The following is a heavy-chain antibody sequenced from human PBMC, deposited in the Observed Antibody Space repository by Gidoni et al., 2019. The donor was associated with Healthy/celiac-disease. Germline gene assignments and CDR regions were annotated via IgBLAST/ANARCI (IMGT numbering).Heavy chain of an antibody. CDR2: IFSNDEK. CDR3: ARISSSWYIGFDP. D-gene: IGHD6-13*01. V-gene: IGHV2-26*01. Sequence: VTLKESGPVLLNPTESLTLTSTHSAFSPRNARMGVSWNRHRPGKTLEWLAHIFSNDEKSYSTSLKSRLTISKDTSKSQVVLTMTNMDPVDTATYYGARISSSWYIGFDPWGQRTLVTVSA. CDR1: AFSPRNARMG. J-gene: IGHJ5*02.